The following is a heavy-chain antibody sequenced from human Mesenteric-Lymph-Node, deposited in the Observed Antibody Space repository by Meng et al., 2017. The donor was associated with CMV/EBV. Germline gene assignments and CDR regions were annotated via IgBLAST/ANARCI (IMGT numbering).Heavy chain of an antibody. V-gene: IGHV6-1*01. J-gene: IGHJ5*02. CDR1: GDSVSSNSAA. D-gene: IGHD3-3*01. CDR3: ARDLGLGFWSGFDP. Sequence: SQTLSLTCAISGDSVSSNSAAWNWIRQSPSRGLEWLGRTYYRSKWFNDYAASLKGRININADTSKNQVSLQLNSVSPEDTAVYYCARDLGLGFWSGFDPWGQGTLVTVSS. CDR2: TYYRSKWFN.